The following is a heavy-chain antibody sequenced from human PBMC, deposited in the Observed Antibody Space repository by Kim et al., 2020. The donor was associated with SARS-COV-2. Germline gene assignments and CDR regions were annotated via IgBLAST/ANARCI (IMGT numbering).Heavy chain of an antibody. Sequence: SETLSLTCGVSGGPLIGYYWTWIRQPPGKGLEWIGEVTHGGSTNYSPSLQDRLTISVDMSKNQFSLKLASVTAADAAVYFCARAIDPSGYYYWGQGTQVTVSS. CDR3: ARAIDPSGYYY. D-gene: IGHD3-22*01. V-gene: IGHV4-34*01. J-gene: IGHJ4*02. CDR1: GGPLIGYY. CDR2: VTHGGST.